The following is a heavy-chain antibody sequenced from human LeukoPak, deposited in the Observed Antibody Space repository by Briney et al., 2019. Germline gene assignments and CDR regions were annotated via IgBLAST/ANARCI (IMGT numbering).Heavy chain of an antibody. CDR2: IYPNSGGT. CDR3: ATLLSNAAFDY. V-gene: IGHV1-2*02. Sequence: GASVKVSCKASGYTFTGYYMHWVRQAPGQGLEWMGWIYPNSGGTNYAQKFQGRVTMTRDTFISTAYMELSRLRSDDTAVYYCATLLSNAAFDYRGQGTLVTVSS. D-gene: IGHD6-25*01. CDR1: GYTFTGYY. J-gene: IGHJ4*02.